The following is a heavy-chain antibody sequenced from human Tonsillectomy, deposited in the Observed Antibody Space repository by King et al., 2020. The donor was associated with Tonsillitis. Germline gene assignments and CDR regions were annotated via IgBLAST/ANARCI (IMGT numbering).Heavy chain of an antibody. J-gene: IGHJ5*02. CDR3: ARHRLLNWFDR. V-gene: IGHV4-39*01. CDR1: GGSISSTSFY. Sequence: QLQGSGPGLVKPSETLSLTCTVSGGSISSTSFYWGWIRQPPGKGLEWIGSILYSGSTYYDPSLKSRVTISVDTSKNQFSLKLRSVTAADTAVYYCARHRLLNWFDRWGKGTLVTVSS. CDR2: ILYSGST. D-gene: IGHD2/OR15-2a*01.